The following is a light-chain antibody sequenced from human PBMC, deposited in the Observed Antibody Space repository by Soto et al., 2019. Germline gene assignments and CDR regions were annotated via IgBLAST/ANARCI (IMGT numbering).Light chain of an antibody. J-gene: IGKJ4*01. CDR3: QQSYSAPLT. CDR2: TAS. CDR1: QSISSY. V-gene: IGKV1-39*01. Sequence: IQMTQSPSSLSASVGDRVTITCRASQSISSYLNWYQQKPGKAPKLLIYTASSLQSGVPSRFSGSGSGTDFTLTIGSLQPEDFATYYCQQSYSAPLTFGGGTKVDIK.